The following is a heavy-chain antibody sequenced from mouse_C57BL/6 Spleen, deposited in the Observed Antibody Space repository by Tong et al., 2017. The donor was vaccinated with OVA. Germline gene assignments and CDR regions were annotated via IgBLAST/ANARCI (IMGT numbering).Heavy chain of an antibody. V-gene: IGHV5-17*01. CDR3: ARLIYYGYNYFDY. J-gene: IGHJ2*01. D-gene: IGHD2-2*01. CDR2: ISSGSSTI. Sequence: EVQLQESGGGLVKPGGSLKLSCAASGFTFSDYGMHWVRQAPEKGLEWVAYISSGSSTIYYAYTVKGRFTISRDNAKNTLFLQMTSLRSEDTAMYYCARLIYYGYNYFDYWGQGTTLTVSS. CDR1: GFTFSDYG.